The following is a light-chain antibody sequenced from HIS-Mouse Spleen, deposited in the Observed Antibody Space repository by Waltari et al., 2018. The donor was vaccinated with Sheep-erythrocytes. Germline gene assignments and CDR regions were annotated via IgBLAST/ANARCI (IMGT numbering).Light chain of an antibody. V-gene: IGLV2-8*01. CDR1: SRDFGAVNH. J-gene: IGLJ1*01. CDR3: YSTDSSGNHRV. Sequence: QSALTQPPSASGSPGQSVTISCPGTSRDFGAVNHVSWYQQHPGKAPKLMIYEVSKRPSGVPDRFSGSSSGTMATLTISGAQVEDEADYYCYSTDSSGNHRVFGTGTKVTVL. CDR2: EVS.